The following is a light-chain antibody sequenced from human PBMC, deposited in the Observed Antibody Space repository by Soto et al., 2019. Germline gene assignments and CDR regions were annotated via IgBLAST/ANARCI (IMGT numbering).Light chain of an antibody. CDR1: SSNIGKNT. V-gene: IGLV1-44*01. CDR2: TDN. J-gene: IGLJ1*01. CDR3: ASWDDSLNGFV. Sequence: QSVLTQPPSASETPGQRVTISCSGGSSNIGKNTVNWYQQLPGTAPKLLISTDNQRPSGVPDRFSGSKSGTSGSLAISGLQSGDEADYYCASWDDSLNGFVFGAGTNLTVL.